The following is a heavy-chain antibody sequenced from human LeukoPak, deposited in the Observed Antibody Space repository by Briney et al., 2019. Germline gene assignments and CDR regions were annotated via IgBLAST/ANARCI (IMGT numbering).Heavy chain of an antibody. D-gene: IGHD6-13*01. V-gene: IGHV4-34*01. J-gene: IGHJ4*02. Sequence: PGGSLRLSCAASGFTFSGYWMSWVRQAPGKGLEWIGEINLGGSANYNPSLKSRVSISVDKSKNQFSLKLNSVTAADTAVYYCARDRLGAAAAGYVDYWGQGTLVTVSS. CDR2: INLGGSA. CDR1: GFTFSGYW. CDR3: ARDRLGAAAAGYVDY.